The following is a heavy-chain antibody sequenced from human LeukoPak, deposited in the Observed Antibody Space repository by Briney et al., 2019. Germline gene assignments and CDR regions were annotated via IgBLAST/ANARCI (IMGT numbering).Heavy chain of an antibody. V-gene: IGHV1-18*01. D-gene: IGHD3-22*01. CDR1: GYTFTSYG. CDR3: ARLFLTNYYDSSGYSDY. J-gene: IGHJ4*02. CDR2: ISAYNGNT. Sequence: ASVKVSCKASGYTFTSYGISWVRPAPGQGLAWMGWISAYNGNTNYAQKLQGRVTLTTDTSTSTAYMELRSLRSDDTAVYYCARLFLTNYYDSSGYSDYWGQGTLVTVSS.